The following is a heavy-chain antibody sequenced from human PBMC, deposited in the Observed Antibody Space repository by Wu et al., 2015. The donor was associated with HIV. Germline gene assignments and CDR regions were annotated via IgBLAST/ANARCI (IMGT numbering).Heavy chain of an antibody. CDR1: GYTFTGYY. CDR2: INPNSGGT. J-gene: IGHJ6*02. CDR3: ARDPVKGDDILTGSASHYYYYGMDV. V-gene: IGHV1-2*02. Sequence: QVQLVQSGAEVKKPGASVKVSCKASGYTFTGYYMHWVRQAPGQGLEWMGWINPNSGGTNYAQKFQGRVTMTRDTSISTAYMELSRLRSDDTAVYYCARDPVKGDDILTGSASHYYYYGMDVWGQGTTVTVSS. D-gene: IGHD3-9*01.